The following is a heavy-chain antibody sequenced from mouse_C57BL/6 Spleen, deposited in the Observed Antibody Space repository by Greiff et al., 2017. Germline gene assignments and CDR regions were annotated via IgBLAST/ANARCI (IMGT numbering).Heavy chain of an antibody. V-gene: IGHV1-42*01. D-gene: IGHD3-2*02. CDR3: ARRTAQATSFAY. CDR2: INPSTGGT. CDR1: GYSFTGYY. J-gene: IGHJ3*01. Sequence: VQLKESGPELVKPGASVKISCKASGYSFTGYYMNWVKQSPEKSLEWIGEINPSTGGTTYNQKFKAKATLTVDKSSSTAYMQLKSLTSEDSAVYYCARRTAQATSFAYWGQGTLVTVSA.